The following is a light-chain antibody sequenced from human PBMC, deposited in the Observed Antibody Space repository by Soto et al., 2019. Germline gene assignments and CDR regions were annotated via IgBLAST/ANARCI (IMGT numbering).Light chain of an antibody. CDR3: QHRSNWPPLT. J-gene: IGKJ4*01. CDR1: QKISSY. V-gene: IGKV3-11*01. CDR2: DAS. Sequence: EIVLTQSPGTLSLSPGERATLSCRASQKISSYLAWYQQKPGQAPRLLIYDASNRATGIPARFSGSGSGTDFTLTISSLEPEYFAVYYCQHRSNWPPLTFGGGTKVEIK.